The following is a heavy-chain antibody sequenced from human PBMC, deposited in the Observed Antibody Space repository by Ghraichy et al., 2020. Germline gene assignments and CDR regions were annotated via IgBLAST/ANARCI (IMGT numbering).Heavy chain of an antibody. CDR3: ARDPSSYGYFNYYYYYMDV. Sequence: AGSLRLSCAASGFTFSSYSMNWVRQAPGKGLEWVSYISSSSSTIYYADSVKGRFTISRDNAKNSLYLQMNSLRDEDTAVYYCARDPSSYGYFNYYYYYMDVWGKGTTVTVSS. D-gene: IGHD5-18*01. J-gene: IGHJ6*03. CDR2: ISSSSSTI. V-gene: IGHV3-48*02. CDR1: GFTFSSYS.